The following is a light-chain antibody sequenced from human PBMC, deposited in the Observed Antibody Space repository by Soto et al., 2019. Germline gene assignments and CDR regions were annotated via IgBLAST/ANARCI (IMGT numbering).Light chain of an antibody. V-gene: IGKV3-20*01. J-gene: IGKJ3*01. CDR3: QQYGSSPFT. CDR1: QTVSSNY. Sequence: EIVLTQSPGTLSLSPGEGATLSCRASQTVSSNYLAWYQQKPGQAPKLLIYGASSRATGIPDRFSGSGSGTGFTLTISRLEPEDFAVYFCQQYGSSPFTFGPGTKVDIK. CDR2: GAS.